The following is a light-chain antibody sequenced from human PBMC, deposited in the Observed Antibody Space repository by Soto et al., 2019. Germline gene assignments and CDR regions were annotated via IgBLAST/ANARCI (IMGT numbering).Light chain of an antibody. V-gene: IGKV1-5*01. J-gene: IGKJ3*01. Sequence: DIQMTQSLSTLSASVGDRVTITCRAGQSISSWLAWYQQKPGTAPKLLIYDVSSLESGVPSRFSGSGSGTEFALTISSLQPDDFATYYCQQYNSYLFTFGPGTKVDIK. CDR3: QQYNSYLFT. CDR1: QSISSW. CDR2: DVS.